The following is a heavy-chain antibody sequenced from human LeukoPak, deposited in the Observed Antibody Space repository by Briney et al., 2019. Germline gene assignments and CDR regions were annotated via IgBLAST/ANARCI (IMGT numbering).Heavy chain of an antibody. V-gene: IGHV3-23*01. J-gene: IGHJ4*02. CDR2: ISGGGGST. D-gene: IGHD2-2*01. Sequence: GGSLRLSCAASGFTFSICAMSWVRQAPGKGLEWVSGISGGGGSTYYADSVKGRFTISRDNSKNTLDLQMNSLRAGDTAIYYCAKGISTPDYWGQGTLGTVSS. CDR1: GFTFSICA. CDR3: AKGISTPDY.